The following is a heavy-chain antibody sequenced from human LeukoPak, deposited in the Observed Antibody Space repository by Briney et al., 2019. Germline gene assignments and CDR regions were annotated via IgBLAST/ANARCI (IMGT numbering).Heavy chain of an antibody. Sequence: AASVTVSCKASGYTFTGYYMHWVRQPPGQGLEWMGWINPNSGGTNYAQKFQGRVTMTRDTSISTAYMELSRLRSDGPAVYYCARSRTGSGFLFDYWGQGTLVTVST. CDR3: ARSRTGSGFLFDY. D-gene: IGHD3-10*01. V-gene: IGHV1-2*02. CDR1: GYTFTGYY. J-gene: IGHJ4*02. CDR2: INPNSGGT.